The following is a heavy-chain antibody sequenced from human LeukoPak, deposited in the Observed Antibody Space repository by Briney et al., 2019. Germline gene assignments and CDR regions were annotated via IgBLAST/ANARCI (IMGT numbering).Heavy chain of an antibody. Sequence: ASVKVSCKASGYTFTRFGFTWVRQAPGQGLEWMGWISAYDGNTKYAHHLQDRITMTTDTSTTTAYMELRSLRSDDTAVYYCARDHRWELRDAFDIWGQGTLVTVFS. J-gene: IGHJ3*02. V-gene: IGHV1-18*01. CDR2: ISAYDGNT. CDR3: ARDHRWELRDAFDI. D-gene: IGHD1-26*01. CDR1: GYTFTRFG.